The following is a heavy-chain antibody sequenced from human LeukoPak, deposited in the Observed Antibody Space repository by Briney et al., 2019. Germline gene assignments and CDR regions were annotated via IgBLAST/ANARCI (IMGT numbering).Heavy chain of an antibody. CDR3: AKDSLPNDIIVVVTANQDY. D-gene: IGHD2-21*02. J-gene: IGHJ4*02. V-gene: IGHV3-30*02. CDR1: GFTFSSYG. Sequence: GGSLRLSCAASGFTFSSYGMHWVRQAPGKGLEWVAIIRYDGSNKYYADSVKGRFTISRDNSKNTLYLQMNSLRAEDTAVYYCAKDSLPNDIIVVVTANQDYWGQGTLVTVSS. CDR2: IRYDGSNK.